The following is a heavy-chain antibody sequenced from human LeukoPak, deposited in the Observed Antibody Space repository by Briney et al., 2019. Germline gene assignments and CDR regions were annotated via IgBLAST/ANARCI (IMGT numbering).Heavy chain of an antibody. CDR3: ARGGPGQQLVLVY. J-gene: IGHJ4*02. V-gene: IGHV4-34*01. Sequence: SETLSLTCAVYGESFNGYYWSWIRQPPGKGLEWIGEVNHSGSTNYNPSLKSRVTISVDTSKNQFSLKLSSVTAADTAVYYCARGGPGQQLVLVYWGQGTLVTASS. CDR2: VNHSGST. D-gene: IGHD6-13*01. CDR1: GESFNGYY.